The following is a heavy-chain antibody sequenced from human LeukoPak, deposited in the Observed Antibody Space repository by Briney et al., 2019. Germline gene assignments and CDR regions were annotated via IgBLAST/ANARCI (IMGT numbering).Heavy chain of an antibody. D-gene: IGHD2/OR15-2a*01. V-gene: IGHV4-59*01. CDR3: ARVRNTPLLLEYGMAV. CDR2: IYYSGST. Sequence: PSETLSLTCAVYGGSFSGYYWSWIRQPPGKGLEWIGYIYYSGSTNYNPSLKSRVTISVDTSKNQFSLKLSSVTAADTAVYYCARVRNTPLLLEYGMAVGGQGTTVTVSS. J-gene: IGHJ6*02. CDR1: GGSFSGYY.